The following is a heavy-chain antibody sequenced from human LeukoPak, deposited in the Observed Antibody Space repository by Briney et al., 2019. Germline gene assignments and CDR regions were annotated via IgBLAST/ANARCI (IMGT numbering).Heavy chain of an antibody. J-gene: IGHJ6*02. V-gene: IGHV4-59*01. CDR3: ARAPEGYGMDV. Sequence: SETLSLTCTVSGGSISSYYWSWIRQPPGKGLEWIGYIYYSGSTNYNPSLKSQVTISVDTSKNQFSLKLSSVTAADTAVYYCARAPEGYGMDVWGQGTTVTVSS. CDR2: IYYSGST. CDR1: GGSISSYY.